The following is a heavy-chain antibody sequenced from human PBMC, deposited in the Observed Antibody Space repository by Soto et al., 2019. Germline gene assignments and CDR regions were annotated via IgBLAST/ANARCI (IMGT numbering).Heavy chain of an antibody. CDR2: MNPNSGNT. CDR1: GYTFTSYD. J-gene: IGHJ4*02. CDR3: ARGREGGYKTDY. D-gene: IGHD5-18*01. Sequence: ASVKVSCKASGYTFTSYDIXWVRQATGQGLEWMGWMNPNSGNTGYAQKFQGRVTMTRNTSISTAYMELSSLRSEDTAVYYCARGREGGYKTDYWGQGTLVTVSS. V-gene: IGHV1-8*01.